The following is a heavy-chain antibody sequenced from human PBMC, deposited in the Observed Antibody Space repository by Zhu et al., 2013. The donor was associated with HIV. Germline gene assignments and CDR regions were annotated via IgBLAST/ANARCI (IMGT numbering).Heavy chain of an antibody. CDR2: ISAYNGNT. J-gene: IGHJ4*02. CDR1: GYTFTSYG. CDR3: ARVPDHYDYGGRNLRHALDY. V-gene: IGHV1-18*04. D-gene: IGHD4-17*01. Sequence: QVQLVQSGAEVKKPGASVKVSCKASGYTFTSYGISWVRQAPGQGLEWMGWISAYNGNTNYAQKLQGRVTMTTDTSTSTAYMELRSLRSDDTAVYYCARVPDHYDYGGRNLRHALDYWGQGTLVTVSS.